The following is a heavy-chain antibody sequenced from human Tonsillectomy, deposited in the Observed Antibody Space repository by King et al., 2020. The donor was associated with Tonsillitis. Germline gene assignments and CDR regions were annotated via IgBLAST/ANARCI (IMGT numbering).Heavy chain of an antibody. V-gene: IGHV3-15*01. J-gene: IGHJ4*02. CDR3: TTEGAYCGGACNSAFDY. CDR2: IKSKTDGGTT. CDR1: GFTFSNAW. Sequence: VQLVESGGGLVKPGGSLRLSCAASGFTFSNAWMSWVRQAPGKGLEWVGRIKSKTDGGTTDYAAPVKGRFTISRDDSKNTLYLQMNSLKTEDTAVYYCTTEGAYCGGACNSAFDYWGQGTLVTVSS. D-gene: IGHD2-21*02.